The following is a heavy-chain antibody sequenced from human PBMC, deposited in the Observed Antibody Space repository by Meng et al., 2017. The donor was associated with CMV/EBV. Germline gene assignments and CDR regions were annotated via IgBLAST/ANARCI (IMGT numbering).Heavy chain of an antibody. CDR2: IRYDGSNK. CDR3: ANQYSSSWGGGYFDY. V-gene: IGHV3-30*02. Sequence: GGSLRLSCAASGFTFSSYGMHWVRQAPGKGLEWVAFIRYDGSNKYYADSVKGRFTISRDNSKNTLYLQMSSLRAEDTAVYYCANQYSSSWGGGYFDYWGQGTLVTVSS. CDR1: GFTFSSYG. J-gene: IGHJ4*02. D-gene: IGHD6-13*01.